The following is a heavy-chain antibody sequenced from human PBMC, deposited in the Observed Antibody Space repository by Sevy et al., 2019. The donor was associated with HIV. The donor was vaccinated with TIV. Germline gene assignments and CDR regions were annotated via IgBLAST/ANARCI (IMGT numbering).Heavy chain of an antibody. V-gene: IGHV3-48*03. CDR2: ISSSFSI. CDR3: TNYVHY. Sequence: GGSLRLSCAASGFTFNVYEMNWVRQAPGKGLEWASYISSSFSIYYADSVKGRFTISRDNAKNSLYLQMNSLRAEDTAVYYCTNYVHYWGQGTLVTVSS. J-gene: IGHJ4*02. CDR1: GFTFNVYE.